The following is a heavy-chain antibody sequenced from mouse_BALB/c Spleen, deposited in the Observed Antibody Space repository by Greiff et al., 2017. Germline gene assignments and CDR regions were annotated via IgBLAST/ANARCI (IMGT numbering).Heavy chain of an antibody. CDR3: ARGTTATYYFDY. D-gene: IGHD1-2*01. CDR2: INPSTGYT. CDR1: GYTFTSYW. J-gene: IGHJ2*01. V-gene: IGHV1-7*01. Sequence: QVQLKESGAELAKPGASVKMSCKASGYTFTSYWMHWVKQRPGQGLEWIGYINPSTGYTEYNQKFKDKATLTADKSSSTAYMQLSSLTSEDSADYYCARGTTATYYFDYWGQGTTLTVSS.